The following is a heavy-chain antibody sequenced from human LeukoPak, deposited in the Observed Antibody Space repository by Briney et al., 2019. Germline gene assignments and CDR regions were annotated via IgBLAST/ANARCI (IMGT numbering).Heavy chain of an antibody. J-gene: IGHJ4*02. CDR1: GFTFSSYA. D-gene: IGHD6-19*01. Sequence: GGSLRLSCAASGFTFSSYALSWVRQDPGKGLEWVSAISGSGAGTYYANSVKGWFTISRDNSKNTLYLQMNSLRAEDTAVYYCAKSPTDSSDNDYWGQGTLVTVSS. CDR3: AKSPTDSSDNDY. V-gene: IGHV3-23*01. CDR2: ISGSGAGT.